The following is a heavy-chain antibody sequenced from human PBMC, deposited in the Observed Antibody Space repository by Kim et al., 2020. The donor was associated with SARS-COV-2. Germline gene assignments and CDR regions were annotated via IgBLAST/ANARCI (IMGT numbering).Heavy chain of an antibody. D-gene: IGHD3-10*01. CDR2: IYYSGCT. CDR1: GGSISSYY. CDR3: ARHMEVYYGSGYYYYFDY. V-gene: IGHV4-59*08. J-gene: IGHJ4*02. Sequence: SETLSLTCTVSGGSISSYYWSWIRQPPGKGLEWIGYIYYSGCTNYNPSLKSRVTISVDTSKNQFSLKLSSVTAADTAVYYCARHMEVYYGSGYYYYFDYWGQGTLVTVSS.